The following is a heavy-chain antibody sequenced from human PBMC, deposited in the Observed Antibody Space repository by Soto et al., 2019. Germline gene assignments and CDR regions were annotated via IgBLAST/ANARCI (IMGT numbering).Heavy chain of an antibody. CDR3: ARHGSGSYQYYFDY. CDR2: IYYSGST. J-gene: IGHJ4*02. Sequence: SETLSLTCTVSGGSISSYYWSWIRQPPGKGLEWIGYIYYSGSTNYNPSLKSRVTISVDTSKNQFSLKLSSVTAADTAVYYCARHGSGSYQYYFDYWGQGTLVTVSS. CDR1: GGSISSYY. V-gene: IGHV4-59*08. D-gene: IGHD1-26*01.